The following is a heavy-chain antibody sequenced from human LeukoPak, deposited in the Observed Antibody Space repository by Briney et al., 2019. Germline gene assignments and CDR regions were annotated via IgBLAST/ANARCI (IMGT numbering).Heavy chain of an antibody. J-gene: IGHJ5*02. Sequence: SETLSLTCTVSGGSISSSSYYWGWLRQPPGKGLEWIGSIYYSGSTYYNPSLKSRVTISVDTSKNQFSLKLSSVTAADTAVYYCARQIRTYSSGWYNWFDPWGQGTLVTVSS. CDR2: IYYSGST. V-gene: IGHV4-39*01. CDR3: ARQIRTYSSGWYNWFDP. D-gene: IGHD6-19*01. CDR1: GGSISSSSYY.